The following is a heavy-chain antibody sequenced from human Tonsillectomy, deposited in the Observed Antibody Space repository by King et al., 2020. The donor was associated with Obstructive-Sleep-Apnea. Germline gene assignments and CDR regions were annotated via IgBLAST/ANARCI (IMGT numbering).Heavy chain of an antibody. V-gene: IGHV3-33*01. D-gene: IGHD3-9*01. CDR2: ICIVGVIN. CDR1: GSTSSSNA. CDR3: ARDWVNRYDILTGHYIYYYGMDV. Sequence: VQLVESGGAGVKLGSSLSSPCAAPGSTSSSNAMPWVRRVPARGWKGGAVICIVGVINNYADSLKGGFTISRDNSKNTLYLQMNSLRAEDTAVYYCARDWVNRYDILTGHYIYYYGMDVWGQGTTVTVSS. J-gene: IGHJ6*02.